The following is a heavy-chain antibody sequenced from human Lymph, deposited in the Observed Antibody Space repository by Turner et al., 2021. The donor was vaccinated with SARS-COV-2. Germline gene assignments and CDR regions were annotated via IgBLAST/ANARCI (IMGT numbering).Heavy chain of an antibody. Sequence: QVRLVEAGGGVVQPGRSLKLSCSPSGFTFSHYGMHWVRQAQGQGLEWLAVISYDGSNKNYAGSVKGRFTISRDNSKNTLNLQMNSLRAEDTAVYYCEKDSRFLEWLLFGEFDYWGQGTLVTVSS. CDR2: ISYDGSNK. D-gene: IGHD3-3*01. V-gene: IGHV3-30*18. J-gene: IGHJ4*02. CDR1: GFTFSHYG. CDR3: EKDSRFLEWLLFGEFDY.